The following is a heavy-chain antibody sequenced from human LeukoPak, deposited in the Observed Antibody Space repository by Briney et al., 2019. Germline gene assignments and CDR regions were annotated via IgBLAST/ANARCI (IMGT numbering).Heavy chain of an antibody. V-gene: IGHV3-23*01. Sequence: GGSLRLSCEVSGITFNTYAMSWFRQAPGRGLNWVSGISGGGNTTYYSDSVKGRFAIYRDNSRNTLYLQMNSLRAEDTAVYFCAKGWATVPNDYWGQGTLVTVSS. CDR2: ISGGGNTT. J-gene: IGHJ4*02. CDR1: GITFNTYA. CDR3: AKGWATVPNDY. D-gene: IGHD4-17*01.